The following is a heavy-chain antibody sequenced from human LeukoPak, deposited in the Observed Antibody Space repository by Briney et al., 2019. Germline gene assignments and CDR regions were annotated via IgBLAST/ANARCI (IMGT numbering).Heavy chain of an antibody. D-gene: IGHD3-22*01. Sequence: ASVKVSCKASGYTFTSYGISWVRQAPGQGLEWVGWISAYNGNTNYAQKLQGRVTMTTDTSTSTAYMELRSLRSDDTAVYYCARGSIYDSSGYYYDFDYWGQGTLVTVSS. CDR3: ARGSIYDSSGYYYDFDY. CDR1: GYTFTSYG. CDR2: ISAYNGNT. V-gene: IGHV1-18*01. J-gene: IGHJ4*02.